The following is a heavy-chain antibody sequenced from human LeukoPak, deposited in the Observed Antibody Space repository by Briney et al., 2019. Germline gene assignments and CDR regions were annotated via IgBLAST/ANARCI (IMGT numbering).Heavy chain of an antibody. V-gene: IGHV3-23*01. CDR3: AKDFRGSYDY. CDR1: GFAFSTYA. D-gene: IGHD3-16*01. J-gene: IGHJ4*02. CDR2: LSANGANT. Sequence: PGGSLRLSCAVSGFAFSTYAMGWVRQAPGRGLEWVSALSANGANTYYADSVKGRFTISRDNSKYMLYLQMNSLRADDTAVYYCAKDFRGSYDYWGQGALVTVSP.